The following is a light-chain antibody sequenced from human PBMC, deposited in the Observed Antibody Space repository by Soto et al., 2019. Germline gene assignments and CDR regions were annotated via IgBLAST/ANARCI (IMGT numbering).Light chain of an antibody. CDR2: SAS. CDR3: QQTYSPPGT. Sequence: DIQMTQSPSSLSASVGDRVTITCRASQSVIAFLNWYRHKPGKAPELLIFSASSLQPGVPSRFSGRGSGTACTLTITSRQPEDFATYYCQQTYSPPGTFGQGTKVEIK. J-gene: IGKJ1*01. CDR1: QSVIAF. V-gene: IGKV1-39*01.